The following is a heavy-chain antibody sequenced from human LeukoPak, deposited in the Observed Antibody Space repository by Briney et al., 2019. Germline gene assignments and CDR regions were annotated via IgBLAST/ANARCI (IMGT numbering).Heavy chain of an antibody. D-gene: IGHD2-21*01. V-gene: IGHV1-69*13. J-gene: IGHJ4*02. CDR1: GGTFNSYA. Sequence: ASVKVSCKASGGTFNSYAIIWVRQAPGQGLEWMGEIIPIFGTTNYAQKFQGRVTITADESTSTVYMELSSLGSDDTAVYYCARDFGGDSDYWGQGTLVTVSS. CDR3: ARDFGGDSDY. CDR2: IIPIFGTT.